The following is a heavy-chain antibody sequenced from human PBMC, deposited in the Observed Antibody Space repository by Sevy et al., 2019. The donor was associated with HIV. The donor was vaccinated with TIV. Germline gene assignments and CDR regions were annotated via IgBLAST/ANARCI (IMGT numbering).Heavy chain of an antibody. D-gene: IGHD1-26*01. J-gene: IGHJ6*02. V-gene: IGHV3-30*02. CDR1: GFTISRYG. CDR2: IRYDGNNK. CDR3: AKGREQGYYYGMDV. Sequence: GGSLRLSCAASGFTISRYGMHWVRQAPGKGLEWVAFIRYDGNNKYYTGSVKGRFTISRDNSKNTLYLQMNSLRAEDTAVYYCAKGREQGYYYGMDVWGQGTTVTVSS.